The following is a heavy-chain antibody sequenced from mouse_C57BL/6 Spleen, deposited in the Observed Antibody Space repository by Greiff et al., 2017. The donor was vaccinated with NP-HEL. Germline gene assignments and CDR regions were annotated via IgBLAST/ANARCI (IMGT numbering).Heavy chain of an antibody. CDR1: GYSFTGYY. CDR2: INPSTGGT. Sequence: VQLQQSGPELVKPGASVKISCKASGYSFTGYYMNWVKQSPEKSLEWIGEINPSTGGTTYNQKFKAKATLTVDTSSSTAYMQLTSLTSEDSAVYYCAGYYYGIAWFAYWGQGTLVTVSA. V-gene: IGHV1-42*01. D-gene: IGHD2-1*01. J-gene: IGHJ3*01. CDR3: AGYYYGIAWFAY.